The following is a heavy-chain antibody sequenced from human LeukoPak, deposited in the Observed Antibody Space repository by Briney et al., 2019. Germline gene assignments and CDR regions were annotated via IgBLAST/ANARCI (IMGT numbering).Heavy chain of an antibody. CDR1: GVSITSDY. Sequence: PSETLSLTCTVSGVSITSDYWSWIRQPPGKGLEWIGYVSYGGNTNYNPSLKSRVTISVDTSKTQFTLKLSSVTSADTAVYYGARGLQWDLQAFDIWGQGTMVTVSS. D-gene: IGHD1-26*01. CDR2: VSYGGNT. J-gene: IGHJ3*02. CDR3: ARGLQWDLQAFDI. V-gene: IGHV4-59*01.